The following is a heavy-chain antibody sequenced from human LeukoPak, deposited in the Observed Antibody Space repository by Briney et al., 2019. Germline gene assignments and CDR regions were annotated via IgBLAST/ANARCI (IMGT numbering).Heavy chain of an antibody. J-gene: IGHJ6*02. Sequence: GGSLRLSCAASGFTFSSYAMHWVRQAPGKGLEWVAVISYDGSNKYYADSVKGRFTISRDNSKNTLYLQMNSLRAGDTAVYYCARDRTAAGPLGGMDVWGQGTTVTVSS. V-gene: IGHV3-30*04. CDR1: GFTFSSYA. CDR3: ARDRTAAGPLGGMDV. CDR2: ISYDGSNK. D-gene: IGHD6-13*01.